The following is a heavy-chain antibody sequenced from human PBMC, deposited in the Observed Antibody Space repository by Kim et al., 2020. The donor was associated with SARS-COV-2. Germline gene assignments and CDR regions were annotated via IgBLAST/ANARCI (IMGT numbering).Heavy chain of an antibody. J-gene: IGHJ4*02. CDR1: GGSISSSSYY. V-gene: IGHV4-39*01. D-gene: IGHD2-2*01. Sequence: SETLSLTCTVSGGSISSSSYYWSWIRQPPGKGLEWIVSIYYSGSTYYNPSLKSRVTISVDTSKNQFSLKLSSVTAADTAVYYCARHSRIVVVPAAILAWGQGTLVTVSS. CDR3: ARHSRIVVVPAAILA. CDR2: IYYSGST.